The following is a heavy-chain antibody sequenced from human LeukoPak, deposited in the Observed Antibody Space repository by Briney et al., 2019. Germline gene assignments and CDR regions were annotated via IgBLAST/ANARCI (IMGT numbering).Heavy chain of an antibody. CDR1: GYSFTNYY. V-gene: IGHV1-46*01. D-gene: IGHD1-26*01. Sequence: ASVKVSCKASGYSFTNYYMHWVRQAPGQGLEWMGIINPSGGTTSYTQKFQGRVTMTRDTSTSTVYMELSSLRSEDTAVYYCARARQLPFGYWGQGTLVTDSS. CDR3: ARARQLPFGY. J-gene: IGHJ4*02. CDR2: INPSGGTT.